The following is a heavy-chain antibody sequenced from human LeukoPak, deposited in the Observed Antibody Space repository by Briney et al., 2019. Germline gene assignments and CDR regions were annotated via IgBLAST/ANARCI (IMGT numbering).Heavy chain of an antibody. D-gene: IGHD5-12*01. CDR2: INHSGST. V-gene: IGHV4-34*01. J-gene: IGHJ4*02. CDR3: ARGWLHMKDY. CDR1: GGSFSGYY. Sequence: PSETLSLTCAVYGGSFSGYYRSWIRQSPGKGLEWIGEINHSGSTNYNPSLKSRVTISLDTSNNQFSLKLSSVTAADTAVYYCARGWLHMKDYWGQGTLVTVSS.